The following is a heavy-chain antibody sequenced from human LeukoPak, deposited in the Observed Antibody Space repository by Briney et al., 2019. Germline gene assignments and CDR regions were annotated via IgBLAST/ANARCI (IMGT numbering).Heavy chain of an antibody. Sequence: GGSLRLSCAASGFTFSAYVMHWVRQAPGKGLEWVAFIRYNGSNKNYADSVKGRFTISRDNSKNTLYLQMNSLRAEDTAVYYCARELREVQDDYWGQGTLVTVSS. CDR1: GFTFSAYV. V-gene: IGHV3-30*02. D-gene: IGHD4-17*01. CDR2: IRYNGSNK. CDR3: ARELREVQDDY. J-gene: IGHJ4*02.